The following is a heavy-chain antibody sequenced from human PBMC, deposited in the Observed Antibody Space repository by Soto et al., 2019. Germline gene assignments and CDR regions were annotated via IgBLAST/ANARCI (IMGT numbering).Heavy chain of an antibody. CDR2: IYYSGST. CDR3: ARADYDILTGYILDY. V-gene: IGHV4-59*01. CDR1: GGSISSYY. J-gene: IGHJ4*02. D-gene: IGHD3-9*01. Sequence: SETLSLTCTVSGGSISSYYWSWIRQPPGKGLEWIGYIYYSGSTNYNPSLKSRVTISVDTSKNQFSLKLSSVTAADTAVYYCARADYDILTGYILDYWGQGTLVTVSS.